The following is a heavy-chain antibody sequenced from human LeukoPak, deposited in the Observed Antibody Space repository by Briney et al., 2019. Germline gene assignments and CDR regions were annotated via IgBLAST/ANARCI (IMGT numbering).Heavy chain of an antibody. D-gene: IGHD3-10*01. Sequence: PSETLSLTCQVSGGSISSYYWSWIRQPPGKGLEWIGYIYYSGSTNYNPSLKSRVTISVDTSKNQFSLKLSSVTAADTAVYYCAREYYYGSGSYSIWGQGTLVTVSS. CDR1: GGSISSYY. J-gene: IGHJ4*02. CDR3: AREYYYGSGSYSI. CDR2: IYYSGST. V-gene: IGHV4-59*12.